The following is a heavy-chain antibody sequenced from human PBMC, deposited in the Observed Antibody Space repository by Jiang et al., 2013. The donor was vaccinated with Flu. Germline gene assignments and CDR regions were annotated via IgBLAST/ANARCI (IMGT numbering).Heavy chain of an antibody. J-gene: IGHJ6*02. V-gene: IGHV1-69*01. D-gene: IGHD2-15*01. CDR3: ARAGLKDIVVVVAAGYYYYGMDV. Sequence: EWMGGIIPIFGTANYAQKFQGRVTITADESTSTAYMELSSLRSEDTAVYYCARAGLKDIVVVVAAGYYYYGMDVWGQGTTVTVSS. CDR2: IIPIFGTA.